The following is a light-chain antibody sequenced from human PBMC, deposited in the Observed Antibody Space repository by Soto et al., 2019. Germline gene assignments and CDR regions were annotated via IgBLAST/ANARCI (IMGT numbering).Light chain of an antibody. CDR3: QQYYSYPLT. J-gene: IGKJ4*01. CDR2: AAS. V-gene: IGKV1-9*01. Sequence: DLQMTQSPPSLSATVGSRVTITFQASQSISSYLAWYQQKPGKAPKLLIYAASTLQSGVPSRFSGSGSGTEFTLTISCLQSEDFATYYCQQYYSYPLTFGGGTKVDI. CDR1: QSISSY.